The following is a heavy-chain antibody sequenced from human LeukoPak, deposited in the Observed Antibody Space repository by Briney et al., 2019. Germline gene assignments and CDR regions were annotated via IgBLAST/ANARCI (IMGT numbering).Heavy chain of an antibody. CDR1: GYTFTSYY. J-gene: IGHJ1*01. CDR3: ARGVFGELEKLMFQH. CDR2: INPSGGST. Sequence: ASVKVSCKASGYTFTSYYIHWVRQAPGQGLEWMGIINPSGGSTCYPQKFQDRVTMTRDTSTSTVYMELSSLKSDDTAIYYCARGVFGELEKLMFQHWGQGTLVTVSS. V-gene: IGHV1-46*01. D-gene: IGHD3-10*02.